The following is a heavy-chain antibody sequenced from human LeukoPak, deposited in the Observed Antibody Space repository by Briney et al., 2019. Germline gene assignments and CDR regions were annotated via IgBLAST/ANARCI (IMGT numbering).Heavy chain of an antibody. CDR1: GFTFSDYY. J-gene: IGHJ4*02. D-gene: IGHD3-3*01. CDR2: ISSSGSTI. V-gene: IGHV3-11*04. CDR3: ARDFWSGSPD. Sequence: GGSLRLSCAASGFTFSDYYMSWMRQAPGQGLEWVSYISSSGSTIYYADSVKGRFTISRDNAKNSLYLQMNSLRVEDTAVYYWARDFWSGSPDWGEGTLVTVSS.